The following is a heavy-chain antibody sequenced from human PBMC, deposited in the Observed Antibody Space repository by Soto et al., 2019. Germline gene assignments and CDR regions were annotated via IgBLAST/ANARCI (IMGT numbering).Heavy chain of an antibody. CDR2: ISLYDGST. V-gene: IGHV1-18*01. CDR1: GYTFTTYG. J-gene: IGHJ4*02. Sequence: ASVKVSCKASGYTFTTYGITWVRQAPGQGLEWMGWISLYDGSTKYAQNLQGRVTMTTDTPTSTAYMELTSLRSDDTAVYYCARERASGYFDFWGQGTLVTVSX. CDR3: ARERASGYFDF. D-gene: IGHD3-10*01.